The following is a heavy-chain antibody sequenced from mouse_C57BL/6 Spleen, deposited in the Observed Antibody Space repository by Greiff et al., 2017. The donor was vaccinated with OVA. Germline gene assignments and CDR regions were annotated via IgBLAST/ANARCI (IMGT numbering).Heavy chain of an antibody. Sequence: EVQLQESGPELVKPGASVKISCKASGYSFTDYNMNWVKQSNGKSLEWIGVINPNYGTTSYNQKFKGKATLTVDQSSSTAYMQLNSLTSEDSAVYYCASPTYGSSYGYVDVWGTGTTVTVSS. D-gene: IGHD1-1*01. CDR3: ASPTYGSSYGYVDV. CDR1: GYSFTDYN. CDR2: INPNYGTT. J-gene: IGHJ1*03. V-gene: IGHV1-39*01.